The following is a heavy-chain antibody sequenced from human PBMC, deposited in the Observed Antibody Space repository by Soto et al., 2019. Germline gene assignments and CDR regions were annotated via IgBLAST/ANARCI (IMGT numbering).Heavy chain of an antibody. CDR1: GFILSSSA. Sequence: PGGSLRLSCTASGFILSSSAMSWVRQAPGRGLEWVSAISGSGTSTYYADSVKGRFTISGDRSKNTIYLQMNSLRAEDTAVYYCAKGPTIFGVVITYEFYYGMYVWGQGTTVTVSS. CDR3: AKGPTIFGVVITYEFYYGMYV. V-gene: IGHV3-23*01. D-gene: IGHD3-3*01. J-gene: IGHJ6*02. CDR2: ISGSGTST.